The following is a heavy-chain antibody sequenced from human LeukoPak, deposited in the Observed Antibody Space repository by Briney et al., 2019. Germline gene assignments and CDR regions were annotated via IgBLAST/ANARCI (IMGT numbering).Heavy chain of an antibody. CDR1: GGTVSSNSVV. CDR3: ARGFALDF. Sequence: SQTLSLACDISGGTVSSNSVVWNWIRQSPSRGLEWLGRTYYRSKWYYDYAVSVKSRITISPDTSKNQFSLQLNSVTADDTAVYYCARGFALDFWGQGTMVTVSS. J-gene: IGHJ3*01. CDR2: TYYRSKWYY. V-gene: IGHV6-1*01.